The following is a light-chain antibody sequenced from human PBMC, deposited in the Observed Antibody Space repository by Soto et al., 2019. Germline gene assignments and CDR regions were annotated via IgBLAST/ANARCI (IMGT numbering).Light chain of an antibody. V-gene: IGLV2-18*02. J-gene: IGLJ1*01. CDR3: SSYTSSSTYV. CDR2: DVS. Sequence: QSALTQPPSVSGSPGQSVAISCTGTGSDIGTYNRVSWYQQPPGTAPKLMIYDVSDRPSGVPDRFSGSKSGNTASLTISGLQAEYEADYYCSSYTSSSTYVFGTGTKLTVL. CDR1: GSDIGTYNR.